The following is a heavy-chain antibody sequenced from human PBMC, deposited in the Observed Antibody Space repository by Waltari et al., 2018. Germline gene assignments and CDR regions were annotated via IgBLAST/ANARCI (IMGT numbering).Heavy chain of an antibody. J-gene: IGHJ4*02. CDR2: IWYDGSNK. Sequence: QVQLVESGGGVVQPGRSLRLSCAASGFTFSSYGMHWVRQAPGKGLEWVAVIWYDGSNKYDADSVKGRFTISRDNSKNTLYLQMNSLRAEDTAVYYCARDLYVAGPSFDYWGQGTLVTVSS. V-gene: IGHV3-33*01. CDR3: ARDLYVAGPSFDY. D-gene: IGHD6-19*01. CDR1: GFTFSSYG.